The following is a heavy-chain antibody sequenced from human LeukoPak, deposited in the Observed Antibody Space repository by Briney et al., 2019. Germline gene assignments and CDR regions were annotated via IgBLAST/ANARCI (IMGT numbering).Heavy chain of an antibody. CDR2: ISGGGGST. J-gene: IGHJ5*02. V-gene: IGHV3-23*01. D-gene: IGHD2-15*01. CDR3: AKDHRVGQLLLLP. CDR1: GFTFSSYA. Sequence: GSLRLSCAASGFTFSSYAMTWVRQAPGMGLEWVSTISGGGGSTYYADSVKGRFTISRDNSKNTLYLQMNNLRAEDTAVYYCAKDHRVGQLLLLPWGQGTLVTVS.